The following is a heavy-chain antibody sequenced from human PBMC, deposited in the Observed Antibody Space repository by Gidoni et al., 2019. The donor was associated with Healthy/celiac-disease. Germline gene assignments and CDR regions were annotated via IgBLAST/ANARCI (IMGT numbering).Heavy chain of an antibody. D-gene: IGHD2-2*02. CDR3: ARHLFGAEYCSSTSCYTGGWFDP. J-gene: IGHJ5*02. CDR1: GGSISSSSYY. Sequence: QLQLQESGPGLVKLSETLSLTCTVSGGSISSSSYYWGWIRQPPGKGLEWIGSIYYSGSTYYNPSLKSRVTISVDTSKNQFSLKLSSVTAADTAVYYCARHLFGAEYCSSTSCYTGGWFDPWGQGTLVTVSS. V-gene: IGHV4-39*01. CDR2: IYYSGST.